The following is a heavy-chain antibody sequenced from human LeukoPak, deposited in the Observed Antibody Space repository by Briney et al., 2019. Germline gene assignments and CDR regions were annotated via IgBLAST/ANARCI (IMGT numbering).Heavy chain of an antibody. Sequence: SGPTLVNPTQTLTLTCTFSGFSLSTRGVGVGWIRQPPGKALEWLALIHWDDDKRYSPSLKSRLTITKDTSKNQVVLTMTNMDPVDTATYYCARRRGYYDSSGYYYEGHFDYWGQGTLVTVSS. CDR2: IHWDDDK. J-gene: IGHJ4*02. CDR1: GFSLSTRGVG. CDR3: ARRRGYYDSSGYYYEGHFDY. D-gene: IGHD3-22*01. V-gene: IGHV2-5*02.